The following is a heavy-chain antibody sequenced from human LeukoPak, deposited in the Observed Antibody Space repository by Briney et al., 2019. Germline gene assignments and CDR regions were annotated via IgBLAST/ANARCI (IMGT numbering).Heavy chain of an antibody. V-gene: IGHV3-73*01. D-gene: IGHD3-10*01. Sequence: PGGSLRLSCAASGFIFSGSAMHWVRQASGKGLEWVGRIRSKASSYATAYTTSVKGRFTISRDDSKNTAYLQMNNLKTEDTAVYYCTTWDIDMIRGIVFHYWGQGILVTVSS. CDR3: TTWDIDMIRGIVFHY. J-gene: IGHJ4*02. CDR1: GFIFSGSA. CDR2: IRSKASSYAT.